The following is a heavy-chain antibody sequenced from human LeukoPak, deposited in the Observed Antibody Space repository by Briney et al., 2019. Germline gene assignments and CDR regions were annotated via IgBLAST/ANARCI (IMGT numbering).Heavy chain of an antibody. D-gene: IGHD3-9*01. CDR3: ARDLRKRGIAIFPTYWFDP. CDR1: GFTFSSYG. Sequence: VRSLRLSCAASGFTFSSYGMHWVRQAPGKGLEWVAVIWYDGNNKYYEDSVKGRFTISRDNSKNTLYLQMNHLRAEDTAVYYCARDLRKRGIAIFPTYWFDPWGQGTLVTVSS. V-gene: IGHV3-33*01. J-gene: IGHJ5*02. CDR2: IWYDGNNK.